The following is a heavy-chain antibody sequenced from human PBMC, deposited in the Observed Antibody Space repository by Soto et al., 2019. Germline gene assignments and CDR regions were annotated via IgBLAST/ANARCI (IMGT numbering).Heavy chain of an antibody. CDR3: AREESTGKTSFDP. CDR1: GGTFSSYA. CDR2: IIPIFGTA. Sequence: SVKVSCKASGGTFSSYAISWVRQAPGQGLEWMGGIIPIFGTANYAQKFQGRVTITADESTSTAYMELSSLRSEDTAVYYCAREESTGKTSFDPWGQGTLVTVSS. V-gene: IGHV1-69*13. J-gene: IGHJ5*02. D-gene: IGHD4-17*01.